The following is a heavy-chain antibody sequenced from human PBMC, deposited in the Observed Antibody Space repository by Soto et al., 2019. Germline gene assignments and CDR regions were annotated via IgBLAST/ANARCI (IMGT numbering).Heavy chain of an antibody. CDR3: ARLYYDYV. CDR1: GYYFRTYS. J-gene: IGHJ6*02. CDR2: VSLDSDTI. Sequence: GGALRLSCRASGYYFRTYSMNWVRQAPGQGLEWIAYVSLDSDTIQYADSVKGRFTISRDDAENSLYLQMDSLRDEDTATYYCARLYYDYVWGQGTTVTVSS. D-gene: IGHD3-3*01. V-gene: IGHV3-48*02.